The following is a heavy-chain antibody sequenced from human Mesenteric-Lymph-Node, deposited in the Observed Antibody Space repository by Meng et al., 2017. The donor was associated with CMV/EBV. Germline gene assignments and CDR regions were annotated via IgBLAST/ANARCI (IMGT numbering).Heavy chain of an antibody. CDR2: ISSFGKTI. J-gene: IGHJ4*02. CDR3: ARNYISGSIDY. Sequence: GESLKISCAASGFTFSHFEMNWVRQAPGKGLEWVSYISSFGKTIYYADSVRGRFTISRDNAKNSLYLQMNSLRVEDTALYYCARNYISGSIDYWGQGTLVTVSS. D-gene: IGHD3-10*01. CDR1: GFTFSHFE. V-gene: IGHV3-48*03.